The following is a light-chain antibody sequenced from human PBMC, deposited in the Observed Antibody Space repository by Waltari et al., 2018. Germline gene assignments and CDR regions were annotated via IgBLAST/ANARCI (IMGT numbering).Light chain of an antibody. V-gene: IGKV3-20*01. J-gene: IGKJ1*01. Sequence: IVLTQSPGTLSLSPGERATLSCRASQSVSRSLAWYQQKPGQAPKLLIYGASTRATGIPYRFTGSGSGTDFSLTISSLEPEDFAIYFCQHYVRLPATFGQGTKVEIK. CDR3: QHYVRLPAT. CDR1: QSVSRS. CDR2: GAS.